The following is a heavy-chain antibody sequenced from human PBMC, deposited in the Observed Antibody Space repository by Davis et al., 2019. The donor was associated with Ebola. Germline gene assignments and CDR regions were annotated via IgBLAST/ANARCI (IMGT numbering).Heavy chain of an antibody. V-gene: IGHV3-23*01. Sequence: GGSLRLSCAASGFTFSSYAMTWVRQAPGKGLEWVSGISGDGGNTYSADSVKGRFTISRDNSKNTVYLEMNSLRAEDTAVYYCAKAGHCGNYCSFDSWGQGTLVTVSS. CDR3: AKAGHCGNYCSFDS. D-gene: IGHD1-26*01. CDR1: GFTFSSYA. CDR2: ISGDGGNT. J-gene: IGHJ4*02.